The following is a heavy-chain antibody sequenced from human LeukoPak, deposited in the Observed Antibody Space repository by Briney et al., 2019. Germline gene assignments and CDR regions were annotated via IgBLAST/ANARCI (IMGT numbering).Heavy chain of an antibody. CDR1: GFTFSSYA. J-gene: IGHJ4*02. D-gene: IGHD6-6*01. V-gene: IGHV3-48*04. Sequence: GGSLRLSCAASGFTFSSYAMSWVRQAPGKGLERVSYISSSGSSIYYADSVKGRFTISRDNAKNSLYLQMSSLRAEDTAVYYCARSSIAIDYWGQGTLVTVSS. CDR2: ISSSGSSI. CDR3: ARSSIAIDY.